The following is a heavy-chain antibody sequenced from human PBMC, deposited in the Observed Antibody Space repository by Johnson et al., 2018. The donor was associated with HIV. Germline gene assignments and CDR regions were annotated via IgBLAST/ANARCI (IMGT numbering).Heavy chain of an antibody. CDR3: ARACSGGNCYFAFDI. Sequence: VQLVESGGNLVQPGGSLRLSCAASGFSVSNYYMSWVRQAPGKGLEWVSVLFSDGTTYYADSVKGRFTISRDNSKNTLFLQMNSLRAEDTAVFYCARACSGGNCYFAFDIWGQGTMVTVSS. V-gene: IGHV3-66*01. CDR2: LFSDGTT. D-gene: IGHD2-15*01. CDR1: GFSVSNYY. J-gene: IGHJ3*02.